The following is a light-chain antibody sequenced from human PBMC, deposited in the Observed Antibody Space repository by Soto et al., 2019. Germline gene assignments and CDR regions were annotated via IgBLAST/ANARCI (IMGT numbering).Light chain of an antibody. Sequence: EIVLAQSPATLSLSPGESATLSCRASQHISSFLAWYQQKPGQAPRLLIYDASNRATGIPARFSGSGSGTDFTLTISSLEPEDFAIYYCQQRANWPPFTFGQGTKLEIK. CDR2: DAS. V-gene: IGKV3-11*01. CDR3: QQRANWPPFT. CDR1: QHISSF. J-gene: IGKJ2*01.